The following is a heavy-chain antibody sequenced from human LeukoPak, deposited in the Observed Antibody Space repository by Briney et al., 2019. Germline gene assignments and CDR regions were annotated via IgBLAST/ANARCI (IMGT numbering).Heavy chain of an antibody. J-gene: IGHJ3*02. CDR1: GGSISSYY. V-gene: IGHV4-59*01. D-gene: IGHD2-15*01. CDR3: AREEIGCSGGSCYSNAFDI. Sequence: SETLSLTCTVSGGSISSYYWSWIRQPPGKGLEWIGYIYYSGSTNYNPSLKSRVTISVDTSKNQFSLKLSSVTAADTAVYYCAREEIGCSGGSCYSNAFDIWGQGTMVTVSS. CDR2: IYYSGST.